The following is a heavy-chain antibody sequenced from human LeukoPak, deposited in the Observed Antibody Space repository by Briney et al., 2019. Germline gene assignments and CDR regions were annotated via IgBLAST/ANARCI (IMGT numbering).Heavy chain of an antibody. J-gene: IGHJ5*02. CDR3: ARRQQWPGNWFDP. V-gene: IGHV1-18*01. CDR1: GGTFSSYA. D-gene: IGHD6-19*01. Sequence: GASVKVSCKASGGTFSSYAISWVRQAPGQGLEWMGWISAYNGNTNYAQKLQGRVTMTTDTSTSTAYMELRSLRSDDTAVYYCARRQQWPGNWFDPWGQGTLVTVSS. CDR2: ISAYNGNT.